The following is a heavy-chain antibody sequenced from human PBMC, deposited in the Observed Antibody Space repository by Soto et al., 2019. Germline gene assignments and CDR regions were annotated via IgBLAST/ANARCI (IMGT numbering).Heavy chain of an antibody. V-gene: IGHV1-69*13. Sequence: SLKVSCKASGGTFSSYAISWVRQAPGQGLEWMGGIIPIFGTANYAQKFQGRVTITADESTSTAYMELSSLRSEDTAVYYCARGSYDYVCGSYRYFDYWGQGNLVTVSS. CDR2: IIPIFGTA. CDR1: GGTFSSYA. D-gene: IGHD3-16*02. J-gene: IGHJ4*02. CDR3: ARGSYDYVCGSYRYFDY.